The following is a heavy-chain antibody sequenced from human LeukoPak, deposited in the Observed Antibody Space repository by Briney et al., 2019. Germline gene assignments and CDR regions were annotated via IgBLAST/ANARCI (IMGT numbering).Heavy chain of an antibody. CDR3: AKEGIYGDYPDY. V-gene: IGHV3-30*04. D-gene: IGHD4-17*01. J-gene: IGHJ4*02. CDR2: ISYDGSNK. CDR1: GFTFSSYA. Sequence: GGSLRLSCAASGFTFSSYAMHWVRQAPGKGLEWVAVISYDGSNKYYADSVKGRFTISRDNSKNTLYLQMNSLRAEDTAVYYCAKEGIYGDYPDYWGQGTLVTVSS.